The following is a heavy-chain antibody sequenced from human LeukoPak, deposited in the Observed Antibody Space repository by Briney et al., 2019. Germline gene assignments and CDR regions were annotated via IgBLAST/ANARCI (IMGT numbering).Heavy chain of an antibody. D-gene: IGHD3-22*01. Sequence: GGSLRLSCAASGFTFSSYAMSWVRQAPGKGLEWVSAISPSSGTFYADSVKGRFTISRDNSKNTLYLQMNSLRAEDTAVYYCARPQSSSGYYWPFDDWGQGTLVTVSS. CDR2: ISPSSGT. V-gene: IGHV3-23*01. CDR1: GFTFSSYA. CDR3: ARPQSSSGYYWPFDD. J-gene: IGHJ4*02.